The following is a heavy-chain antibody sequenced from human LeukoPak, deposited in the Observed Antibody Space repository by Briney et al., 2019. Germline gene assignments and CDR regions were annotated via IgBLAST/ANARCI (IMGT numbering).Heavy chain of an antibody. D-gene: IGHD2-8*02. CDR3: ARSARMSGGLAFDY. CDR1: GFTVSSNY. Sequence: PGGSLRLSCAASGFTVSSNYMSWVRQAPGKGLEWVSVIYSGGSTNYADSVEGRFTISRDNAENTLYLQMTSLRAEDMAVYYCARSARMSGGLAFDYWGQGILVTVSS. V-gene: IGHV3-66*01. CDR2: IYSGGST. J-gene: IGHJ4*02.